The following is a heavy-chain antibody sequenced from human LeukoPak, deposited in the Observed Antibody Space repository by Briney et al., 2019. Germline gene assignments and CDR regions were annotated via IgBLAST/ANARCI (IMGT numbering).Heavy chain of an antibody. CDR1: GFTFSNYA. CDR2: ISGSGSST. D-gene: IGHD5-18*01. CDR3: TRDTWIQLWLPEY. V-gene: IGHV3-23*01. Sequence: GGSLRLFCAASGFTFSNYAMSWVRQAPGKGLEWVSGISGSGSSTYYADSVKGRFTISRDNSKNTLYLQMNSLRVEDTAIYFCTRDTWIQLWLPEYWGQGTLVTVSS. J-gene: IGHJ4*02.